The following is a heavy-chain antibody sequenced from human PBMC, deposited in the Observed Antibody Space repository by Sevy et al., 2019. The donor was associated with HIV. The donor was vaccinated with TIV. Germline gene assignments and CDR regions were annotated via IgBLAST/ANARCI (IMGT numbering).Heavy chain of an antibody. CDR1: GFTFSSYW. D-gene: IGHD2-2*01. J-gene: IGHJ6*02. CDR3: ARDCNSNTCLWGLDV. Sequence: RGSLRLSCAASGFTFSSYWMTWVRQAPGKGLEWVANIKKDGSEKYYVDSVKGRFTISRDNAKNSLYLQMNSLRAEDTAVYYCARDCNSNTCLWGLDVWGQGSTVTVSS. CDR2: IKKDGSEK. V-gene: IGHV3-7*03.